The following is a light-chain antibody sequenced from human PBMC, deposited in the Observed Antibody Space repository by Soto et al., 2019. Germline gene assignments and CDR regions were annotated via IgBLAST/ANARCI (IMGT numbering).Light chain of an antibody. CDR2: GAS. CDR3: QQFGSSPGFT. V-gene: IGKV3-20*01. Sequence: EIVLTQSPGTLSLSPGERATLSCRASQSINSRYLAWYQQKPGQAPRLLIYGASSRATGIPDRFSGSGSGTDFTLTISRREPEAFAVYYCQQFGSSPGFTFGHGTKVDIK. CDR1: QSINSRY. J-gene: IGKJ3*01.